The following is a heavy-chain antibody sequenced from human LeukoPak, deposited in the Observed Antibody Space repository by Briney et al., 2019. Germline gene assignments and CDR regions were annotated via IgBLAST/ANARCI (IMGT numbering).Heavy chain of an antibody. V-gene: IGHV4-59*01. D-gene: IGHD6-13*01. CDR3: ARGYSSSWFYFDY. CDR1: GGSISSYY. Sequence: PSETLSLTCTVSGGSISSYYWSWIRQPPGKGLEWIGYIYYSGSTNYNPSLKSRVTISVDTSKNQFSLKLSSVTAADTAVYYCARGYSSSWFYFDYWGQGTLVTVSS. J-gene: IGHJ4*02. CDR2: IYYSGST.